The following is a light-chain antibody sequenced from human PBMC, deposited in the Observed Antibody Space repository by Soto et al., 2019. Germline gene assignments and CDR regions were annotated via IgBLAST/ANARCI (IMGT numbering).Light chain of an antibody. J-gene: IGKJ1*01. V-gene: IGKV1-5*03. CDR1: QSINSW. CDR3: QQYNSYWT. CDR2: KAS. Sequence: DIQMTQSPSTLSASVGDRVTITCRASQSINSWFAWYQQKPGKAPNLLIYKASSLESGVPSRFSGSGSGTEFTLTISSLQPDDFATYYCQQYNSYWTFGQGTKVEIK.